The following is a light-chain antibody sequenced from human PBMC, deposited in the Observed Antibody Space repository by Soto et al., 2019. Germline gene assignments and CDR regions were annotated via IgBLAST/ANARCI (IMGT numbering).Light chain of an antibody. CDR3: HQRQSWPRT. V-gene: IGKV3D-20*02. J-gene: IGKJ1*01. Sequence: VFDQSPGSRLRSKGKRDTHSCRSSETVRGSYIPWYHPKVGQSPRLLIYDASNRATGIPARFSGSGSGTDFTLTISRVEPEDFAVHYCHQRQSWPRTFGQGTKVDIK. CDR2: DAS. CDR1: ETVRGSY.